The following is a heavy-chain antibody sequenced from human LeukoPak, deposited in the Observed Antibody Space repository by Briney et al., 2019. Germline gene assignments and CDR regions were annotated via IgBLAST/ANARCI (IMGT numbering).Heavy chain of an antibody. D-gene: IGHD3-10*01. J-gene: IGHJ5*02. V-gene: IGHV3-74*01. CDR3: ERDSRYHSGWGSYQPYWFDP. Sequence: WGTLRLSCAASGFTFNLYWIHWVRQPPGKGLEWLARISDNGTTTNYASPVKRRFTITNDNAKNKLPTQTHILTADDTAVYYCERDSRYHSGWGSYQPYWFDPWGQGTLVTVSS. CDR1: GFTFNLYW. CDR2: ISDNGTTT.